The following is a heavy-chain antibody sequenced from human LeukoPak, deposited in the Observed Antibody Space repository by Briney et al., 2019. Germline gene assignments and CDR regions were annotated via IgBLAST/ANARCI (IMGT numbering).Heavy chain of an antibody. CDR3: ARELGSGGSYYERLAYFDY. D-gene: IGHD1-26*01. Sequence: GASVNVSCKASGYTFTTYGISWVRQAPGQGLEWMGWISAYNGNTNYAQKLQGRVTMTTDTSTSTSYMELRSLRSDDTAVYYCARELGSGGSYYERLAYFDYWGQGTLVTVSS. CDR1: GYTFTTYG. V-gene: IGHV1-18*01. CDR2: ISAYNGNT. J-gene: IGHJ4*02.